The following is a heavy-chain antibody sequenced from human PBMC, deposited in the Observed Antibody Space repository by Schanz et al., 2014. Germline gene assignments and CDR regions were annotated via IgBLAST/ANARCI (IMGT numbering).Heavy chain of an antibody. D-gene: IGHD3-10*01. CDR1: GYTFSFTSYN. CDR3: ARGSPENMIRGELDY. CDR2: INPIGGST. J-gene: IGHJ4*02. Sequence: QVHLVQSGAEVKKPGASVKVSCKASGYTFSFTSYNVHWVRQAPGQGLEWMGIINPIGGSTTYAQKFRGAVTLTTDTSTDTAYLELTSLRSEDTAVYYCARGSPENMIRGELDYWGQGTLVTVSS. V-gene: IGHV1-46*03.